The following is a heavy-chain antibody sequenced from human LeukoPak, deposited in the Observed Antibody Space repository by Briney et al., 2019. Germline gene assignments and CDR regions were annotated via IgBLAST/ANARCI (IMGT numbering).Heavy chain of an antibody. J-gene: IGHJ3*02. V-gene: IGHV3-30-3*01. Sequence: PGRPLRLSCAASGFTFSSYAMHWVRQAPGKGLEWVAVISYDGSNKYYADSVKGRFTISRDNSKNTLYLQMNSLRAEDTAVYYCARALGLEDAFDIWGQGTMVTVSS. CDR3: ARALGLEDAFDI. CDR1: GFTFSSYA. CDR2: ISYDGSNK.